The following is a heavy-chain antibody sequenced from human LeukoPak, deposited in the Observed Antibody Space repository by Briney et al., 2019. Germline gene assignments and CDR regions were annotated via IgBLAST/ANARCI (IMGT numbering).Heavy chain of an antibody. V-gene: IGHV4-39*01. CDR3: ARQGLETYYYDSSGCYPDY. CDR2: IYYSGST. D-gene: IGHD3-22*01. J-gene: IGHJ4*02. Sequence: SETLSLTCTVSGGSISSSSYYWGWIRQPPGKGLEWIGSIYYSGSTYYNPSLKSRVTISVDTSKNQFSLKLSSVTAADTAVYYCARQGLETYYYDSSGCYPDYWGQGTLVTVSS. CDR1: GGSISSSSYY.